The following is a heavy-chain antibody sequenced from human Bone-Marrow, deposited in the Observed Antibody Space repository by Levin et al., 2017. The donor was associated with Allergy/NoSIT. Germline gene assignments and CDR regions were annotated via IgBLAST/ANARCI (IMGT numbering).Heavy chain of an antibody. D-gene: IGHD2-15*01. CDR2: ISGYNGKT. Sequence: ASVKVSCKASGYTFTSHGITWVRQAPGQGLEWMGWISGYNGKTNYAQRLQGRVTMTTDTSTSTAYMELRSLRPDGTAVYYCARDLSSVVADFGHWFDPWGQGTLVTVPS. CDR3: ARDLSSVVADFGHWFDP. V-gene: IGHV1-18*01. CDR1: GYTFTSHG. J-gene: IGHJ5*02.